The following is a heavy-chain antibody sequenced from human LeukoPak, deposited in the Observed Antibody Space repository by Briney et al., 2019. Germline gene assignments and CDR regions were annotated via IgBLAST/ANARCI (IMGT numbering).Heavy chain of an antibody. Sequence: GGSLRLSCAASGFTFSSSWMSWVRQLPGKGLEWVANIKQDGSETYYVDSVKGRFTISRDNSKNTLYLQMNSLRAEDTAVYYCAKDTIAFNWGQGTLVTVSS. V-gene: IGHV3-7*01. CDR1: GFTFSSSW. CDR2: IKQDGSET. D-gene: IGHD2-2*01. J-gene: IGHJ4*02. CDR3: AKDTIAFN.